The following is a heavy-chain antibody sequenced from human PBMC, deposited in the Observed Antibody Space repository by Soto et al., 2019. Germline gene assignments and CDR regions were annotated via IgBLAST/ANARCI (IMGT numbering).Heavy chain of an antibody. J-gene: IGHJ5*02. CDR1: GYTFTSYG. V-gene: IGHV1-18*01. CDR3: AREMMAAAGTVWFDP. CDR2: ISAYNGNT. D-gene: IGHD6-13*01. Sequence: ASVKVSCKASGYTFTSYGISWVRQAPGQGLEWMGWISAYNGNTNYAQKLQGRVTMTTDASTSTAYMELRSLRSDDTAVYYCAREMMAAAGTVWFDPWGQGTLVTVSS.